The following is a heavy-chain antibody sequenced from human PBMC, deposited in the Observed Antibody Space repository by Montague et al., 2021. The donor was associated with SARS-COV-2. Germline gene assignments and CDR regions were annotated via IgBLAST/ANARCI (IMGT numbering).Heavy chain of an antibody. CDR3: ARTSASSDY. CDR2: TYYRSKWYN. J-gene: IGHJ4*02. V-gene: IGHV6-1*01. CDR1: GDSVSRNSAA. Sequence: CAISGDSVSRNSAAWSWDRQSPSIGLEWLGRTYYRSKWYNDYAVSVKSRITINPDTSKNQISLQLNSVTPEDTAVYYCARTSASSDYWGQGTLVTVSS. D-gene: IGHD1-26*01.